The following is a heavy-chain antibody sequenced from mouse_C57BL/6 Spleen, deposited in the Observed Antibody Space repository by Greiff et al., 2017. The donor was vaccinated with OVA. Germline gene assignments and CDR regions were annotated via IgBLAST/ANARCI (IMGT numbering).Heavy chain of an antibody. CDR1: GFTFSSYT. Sequence: EVKVVESGGGLVKPGGSLKLSCAASGFTFSSYTMSWVRQTPEKRLEWVATISGGGGNTYYPDSVKGRFTISRDNAKNTLYLQISSLRSEDTALYYCARQAFDYWGQGTTLTVSS. V-gene: IGHV5-9*01. CDR2: ISGGGGNT. CDR3: ARQAFDY. J-gene: IGHJ2*01.